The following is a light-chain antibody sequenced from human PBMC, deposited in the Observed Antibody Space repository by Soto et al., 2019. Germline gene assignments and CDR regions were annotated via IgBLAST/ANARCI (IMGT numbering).Light chain of an antibody. CDR2: VNSDGSH. V-gene: IGLV4-69*01. CDR1: SGHSNYA. J-gene: IGLJ3*02. Sequence: QPVLTQSPSASASLGASVKLTCTLTSGHSNYAIAWHQQQPEKGPRFLMKVNSDGSHNKGDGIPDRFSGSSSGAERYLTISSLQSEDEADYYCQTWDTGSWVFGGGTKLTVL. CDR3: QTWDTGSWV.